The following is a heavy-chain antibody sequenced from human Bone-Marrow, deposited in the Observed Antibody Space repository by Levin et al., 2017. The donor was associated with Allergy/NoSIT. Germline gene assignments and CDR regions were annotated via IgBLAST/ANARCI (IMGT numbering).Heavy chain of an antibody. CDR3: AKDLRRADY. CDR1: GFTFSIYA. Sequence: GGSLRLSCAASGFTFSIYAMSWVRQAPGKGLEWVSSIGGSGGTTFYADSVRGRFTISRDNSKNTLYLQMNGLRAEDTAIYYCAKDLRRADYWGQGTLVTVSS. V-gene: IGHV3-23*01. J-gene: IGHJ4*02. CDR2: IGGSGGTT.